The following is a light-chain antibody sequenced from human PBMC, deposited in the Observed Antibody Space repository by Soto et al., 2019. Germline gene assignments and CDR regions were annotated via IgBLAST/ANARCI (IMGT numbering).Light chain of an antibody. CDR3: QQYGNAPIT. CDR1: QTVYSSL. CDR2: GAS. J-gene: IGKJ5*01. V-gene: IGKV3-20*01. Sequence: ETVLTQSPGTLSLSPGERATLSCRAAQTVYSSLLAWYQQKPGQAPRLLIYGASSRATGIPDRFSGSGSGTDFTLTISRVEPEDFAVYHCQQYGNAPITFGQGT.